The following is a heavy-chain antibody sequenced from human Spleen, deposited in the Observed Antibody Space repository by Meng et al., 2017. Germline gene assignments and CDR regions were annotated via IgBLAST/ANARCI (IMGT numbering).Heavy chain of an antibody. V-gene: IGHV4-34*01. Sequence: SETLSLTCAVYGGSFSGYYWSWIRQPPGKGLEWIGEINHSGSTNYNPSLKSRVTISVDTSKNQFSLKLSSVTAADTAVYYCARGRYYYGSGSNYNPHTIIDYWGQGTLVTVSS. D-gene: IGHD3-10*01. CDR2: INHSGST. CDR3: ARGRYYYGSGSNYNPHTIIDY. J-gene: IGHJ4*02. CDR1: GGSFSGYY.